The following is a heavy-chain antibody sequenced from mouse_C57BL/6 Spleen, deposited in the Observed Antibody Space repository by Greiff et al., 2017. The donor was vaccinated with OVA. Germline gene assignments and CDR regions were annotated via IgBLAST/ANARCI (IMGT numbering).Heavy chain of an antibody. V-gene: IGHV1-5*01. CDR3: TRGGTTVDAMDY. CDR1: GYTFTSYW. D-gene: IGHD1-1*01. Sequence: VQLQQSGPVLARPGASVKMSCKTSGYTFTSYWMHWVKQRPGQGLEWIGAIYPGNSDTSYNQKFKGKAKLTAVTSASTAYMELSSLTNEDSAVYYCTRGGTTVDAMDYWGQGTSVTVSS. J-gene: IGHJ4*01. CDR2: IYPGNSDT.